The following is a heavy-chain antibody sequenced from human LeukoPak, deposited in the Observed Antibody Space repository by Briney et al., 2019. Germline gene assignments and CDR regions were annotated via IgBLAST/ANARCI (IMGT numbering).Heavy chain of an antibody. V-gene: IGHV4-4*07. Sequence: SETLSLTCAVSGGAISSYHWSWIRQPAGKGLEWIGSIYSSGSTSYNPSLKSRVTMSVDTSKKQFSLKLSSVTAADTAVYYCAREGIMITFGGVIVPLHWFDPWGQGTLVTVSS. CDR3: AREGIMITFGGVIVPLHWFDP. J-gene: IGHJ5*02. CDR1: GGAISSYH. CDR2: IYSSGST. D-gene: IGHD3-16*02.